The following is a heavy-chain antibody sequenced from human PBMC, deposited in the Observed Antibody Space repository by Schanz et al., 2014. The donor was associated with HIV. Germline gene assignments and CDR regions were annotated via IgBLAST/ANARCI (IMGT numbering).Heavy chain of an antibody. D-gene: IGHD3-10*01. CDR1: GFTFNNYA. Sequence: VQLLDSGGGLVQPGGSLRLSCVASGFTFNNYAMTWVRQAPGKGLDWVSTISGSDGDTYYADSVKGRFTISRDNARTSLYLQMNSLRAEDTAVYYCARVFGRTYGWPDYWGQGTLVTVSS. V-gene: IGHV3-23*01. CDR3: ARVFGRTYGWPDY. CDR2: ISGSDGDT. J-gene: IGHJ4*02.